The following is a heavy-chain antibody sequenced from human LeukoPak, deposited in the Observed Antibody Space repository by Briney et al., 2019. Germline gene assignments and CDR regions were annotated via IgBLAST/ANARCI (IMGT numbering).Heavy chain of an antibody. CDR2: INHSGST. Sequence: NSSETLSLTCAVYGGSFSGYYWSWIRQPPGKGLEWIGEINHSGSTNYNPSLKSRVTISVDTSKSQFSLKLSSVTAADTAVYYCARGYSSGYSPLDYWGQGTLVTVSS. J-gene: IGHJ4*02. CDR1: GGSFSGYY. V-gene: IGHV4-34*01. D-gene: IGHD3-22*01. CDR3: ARGYSSGYSPLDY.